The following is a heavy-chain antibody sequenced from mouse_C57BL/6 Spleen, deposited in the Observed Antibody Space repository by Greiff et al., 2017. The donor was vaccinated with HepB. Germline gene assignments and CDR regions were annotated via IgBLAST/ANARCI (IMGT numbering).Heavy chain of an antibody. CDR1: GFTFSSYA. D-gene: IGHD1-1*01. J-gene: IGHJ2*01. V-gene: IGHV5-4*01. CDR2: ISDGGSYT. CDR3: ARDQSYYGFDY. Sequence: EVHLVESGGGLVKPGGSLKLSCAASGFTFSSYAMSWVRQTPEKRLEWVATISDGGSYTYYPDNVKGRFTISRDNAKNNLYLQMSHLKSEDTAMYYCARDQSYYGFDYWGQGTTLTVSS.